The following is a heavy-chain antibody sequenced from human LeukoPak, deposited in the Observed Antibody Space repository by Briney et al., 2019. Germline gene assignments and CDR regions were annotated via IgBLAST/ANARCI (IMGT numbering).Heavy chain of an antibody. Sequence: GGSLRLSCAASGFTFSSYAMNWVRQAPGKGLEWVSYISSSGSTIYYADSVKGRFTISRDNAKNSLYLQMNSLRAEDTAVYYCARVGYSGSYFDYWGQGTLVTVSS. J-gene: IGHJ4*02. CDR2: ISSSGSTI. CDR1: GFTFSSYA. D-gene: IGHD1-26*01. CDR3: ARVGYSGSYFDY. V-gene: IGHV3-48*03.